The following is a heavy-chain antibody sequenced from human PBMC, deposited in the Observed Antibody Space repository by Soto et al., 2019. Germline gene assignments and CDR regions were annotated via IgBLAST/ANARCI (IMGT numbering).Heavy chain of an antibody. CDR3: TRVHMVAVPAASPWFDP. J-gene: IGHJ5*02. Sequence: PGWSLRLSCAASGFTFSSHWMSWFRRAPGKGLEWVANIKSDGSEKYYADSVKGRFTVSRDNAQNSVFLQMNSLRAEDTAVYYCTRVHMVAVPAASPWFDPWGQGTRVTVSS. D-gene: IGHD2-2*01. CDR2: IKSDGSEK. V-gene: IGHV3-7*04. CDR1: GFTFSSHW.